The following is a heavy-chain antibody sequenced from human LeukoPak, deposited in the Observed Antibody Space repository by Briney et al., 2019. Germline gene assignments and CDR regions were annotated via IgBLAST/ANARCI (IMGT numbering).Heavy chain of an antibody. J-gene: IGHJ6*03. V-gene: IGHV1-24*01. CDR1: GYTFTGYY. CDR2: FDPEDGET. D-gene: IGHD1-26*01. CDR3: ARDGPLWEPNRYYYYYYMDV. Sequence: GASVKVSCKASGYTFTGYYMHWVRQAPGKGLEWMGGFDPEDGETIYAQKFQGRVTMTTDTSTSTAYMELRSLRSDDTAVYYCARDGPLWEPNRYYYYYYMDVWGKGTTVTVSS.